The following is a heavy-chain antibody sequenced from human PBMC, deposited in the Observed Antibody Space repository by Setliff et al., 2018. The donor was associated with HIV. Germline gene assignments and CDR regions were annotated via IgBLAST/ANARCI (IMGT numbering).Heavy chain of an antibody. CDR2: INPNSGGT. Sequence: ASVKVSCKASGYTFTGYYMHWVRQAPGQGLEWMGRINPNSGGTKYAQKFQGRVTMTRDTSISTAYMELSRLISDDTAVYYCARLGHTFGGPGYWGQGTLVTVSS. D-gene: IGHD3-16*01. CDR1: GYTFTGYY. V-gene: IGHV1-2*06. J-gene: IGHJ4*02. CDR3: ARLGHTFGGPGY.